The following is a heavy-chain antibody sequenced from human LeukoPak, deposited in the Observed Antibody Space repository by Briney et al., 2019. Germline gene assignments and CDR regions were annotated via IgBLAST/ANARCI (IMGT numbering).Heavy chain of an antibody. CDR2: IYYSGST. CDR1: GGSITNYY. V-gene: IGHV4-59*01. J-gene: IGHJ4*02. Sequence: KPSETLSLTGTVSGGSITNYYWSWIRQPPGKGLEWIGYIYYSGSTYYNPSLKSRVTISLDTSKNQFSLKLSSATAADTAVYYCARAGDGGGRYGGLIDYWGQGTLVTVSS. CDR3: ARAGDGGGRYGGLIDY. D-gene: IGHD5-24*01.